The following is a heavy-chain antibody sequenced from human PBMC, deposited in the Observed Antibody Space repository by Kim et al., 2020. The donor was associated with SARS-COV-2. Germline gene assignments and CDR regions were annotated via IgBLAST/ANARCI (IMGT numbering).Heavy chain of an antibody. V-gene: IGHV3-23*01. J-gene: IGHJ4*02. Sequence: VKGRFTISRDNSKNTLYLQMNSLRAEDTAVYYCAKGGSVDTAMVFAYFDYWGQGTLVTVSS. D-gene: IGHD5-18*01. CDR3: AKGGSVDTAMVFAYFDY.